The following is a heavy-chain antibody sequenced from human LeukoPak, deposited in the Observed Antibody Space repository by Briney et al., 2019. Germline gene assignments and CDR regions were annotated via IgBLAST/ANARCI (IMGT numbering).Heavy chain of an antibody. CDR1: GYSISSGYY. CDR2: IYHSGST. J-gene: IGHJ5*02. V-gene: IGHV4-38-2*02. Sequence: SETQSLTCTVSGYSISSGYYWGWIRQPPGKGLEWIGSIYHSGSTYYNPSLKSRATISVDTSKNQFSLKLSSVTAADTAVYYCARALSYCSSTSCYNNWFDPWGQGTLVTVSS. D-gene: IGHD2-2*02. CDR3: ARALSYCSSTSCYNNWFDP.